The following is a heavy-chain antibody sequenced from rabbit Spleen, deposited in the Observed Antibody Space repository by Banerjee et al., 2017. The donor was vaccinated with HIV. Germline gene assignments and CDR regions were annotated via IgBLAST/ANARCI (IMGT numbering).Heavy chain of an antibody. Sequence: QSLEESGGDLVKPGASLTLTCTASGFSFSSSYYMCWVRQAPGKGLEWIACIAGGSSVFIYSATWAKGRFTISKTSSTTVTLQMTSLTAADTATYFCARDSGSSFSSYGMDLWGQGTLVTVS. CDR2: IAGGSSVFI. CDR1: GFSFSSSYY. CDR3: ARDSGSSFSSYGMDL. J-gene: IGHJ3*01. V-gene: IGHV1S40*01. D-gene: IGHD8-1*01.